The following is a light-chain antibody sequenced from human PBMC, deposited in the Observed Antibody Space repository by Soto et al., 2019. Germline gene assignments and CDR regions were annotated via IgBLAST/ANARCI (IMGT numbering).Light chain of an antibody. CDR3: QQYGSSPPGT. V-gene: IGKV3-20*01. J-gene: IGKJ3*01. CDR1: QPINNNY. CDR2: GAS. Sequence: IVMTQSPRTLSLSPGERATLSCRASQPINNNYVAWYQQKPGQAPSLLIYGASDRATGVPDRFSGSGSGTDFTLTISRLEPEDFAVYYCQQYGSSPPGTFGPGTKVDIK.